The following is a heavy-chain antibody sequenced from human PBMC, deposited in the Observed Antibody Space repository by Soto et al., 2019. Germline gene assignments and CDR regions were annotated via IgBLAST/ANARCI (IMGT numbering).Heavy chain of an antibody. CDR1: GGSISSGGYY. J-gene: IGHJ4*02. CDR2: IYYSGST. Sequence: SETLSLTCTVSGGSISSGGYYWSWIRQHPGKGLEWIGYIYYSGSTYYNPSLKSRVTISVDTSKNQFSLKLSSVTAADTAVYYCPRGKQWLVQTPDYWGQGTLVTVSS. D-gene: IGHD6-19*01. CDR3: PRGKQWLVQTPDY. V-gene: IGHV4-31*03.